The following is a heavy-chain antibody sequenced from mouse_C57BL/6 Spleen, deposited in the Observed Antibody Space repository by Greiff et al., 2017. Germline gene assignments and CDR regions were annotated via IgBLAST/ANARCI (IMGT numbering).Heavy chain of an antibody. CDR2: ISYDGSN. CDR1: GYSITSGYY. V-gene: IGHV3-6*01. Sequence: ESGPGLVKPSPSLSLTCSVTGYSITSGYYWNWIRQFPGNKLEWMGYISYDGSNNYNPSLKNRISITRDTSKNQFFLKLNSVTTEDTATYYCARDVTPFDYWGQGTTLTVSS. J-gene: IGHJ2*01. D-gene: IGHD2-1*01. CDR3: ARDVTPFDY.